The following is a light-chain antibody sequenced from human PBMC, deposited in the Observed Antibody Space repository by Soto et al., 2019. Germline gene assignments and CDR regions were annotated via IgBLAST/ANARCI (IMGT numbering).Light chain of an antibody. CDR1: SSNIGAGHD. J-gene: IGLJ3*02. CDR2: GNG. Sequence: QSVLTQPPSVSGAPGQRVTISCTGSSSNIGAGHDVHWYQQLPGTAPKLLIYGNGNRPSGVPERFSGSKSGTSASLAITGLQAEDEADYYCTSYSRYRVLVFGGGTKVTVL. CDR3: TSYSRYRVLV. V-gene: IGLV1-40*01.